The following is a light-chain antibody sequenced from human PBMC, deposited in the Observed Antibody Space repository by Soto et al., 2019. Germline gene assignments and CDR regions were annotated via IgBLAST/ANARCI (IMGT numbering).Light chain of an antibody. CDR1: QSVSTRS. V-gene: IGKV3-20*01. Sequence: IVLTQSPGTLSLSPGERATLSCRASQSVSTRSLAWYQQKPGQAPRLLIYAASSRATGIPDRFSGSGSGTEFTLTISSLQSEDFAVYYCQQYFKSPWTFGQGTKVAIK. J-gene: IGKJ1*01. CDR3: QQYFKSPWT. CDR2: AAS.